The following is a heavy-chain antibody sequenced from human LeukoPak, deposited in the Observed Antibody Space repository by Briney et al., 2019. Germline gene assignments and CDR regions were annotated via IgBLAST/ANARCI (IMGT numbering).Heavy chain of an antibody. V-gene: IGHV3-48*01. CDR2: ISSASTNI. J-gene: IGHJ4*02. CDR3: AREWDDYGDLFDY. Sequence: QPGGSLRLSCAASGFTFSSYTMQWVRQAPGKGLEWVAHISSASTNIYYADSVQGRFTVSRDNAKNSVYLQMNSLRAEDTAVYYCAREWDDYGDLFDYWGQGTLVTVSS. D-gene: IGHD4-17*01. CDR1: GFTFSSYT.